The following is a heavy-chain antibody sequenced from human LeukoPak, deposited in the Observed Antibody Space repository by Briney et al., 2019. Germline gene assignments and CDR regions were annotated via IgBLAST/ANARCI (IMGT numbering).Heavy chain of an antibody. CDR3: ARESGGAFDI. D-gene: IGHD3-16*01. V-gene: IGHV3-21*01. Sequence: PGRSLRLSCAASGFSFSSYTINWVRQAPGKGLEWVSSISSSSSYIYYADSVKGRFTISRDNAKNSLYLQMNSLRAEDTAVYYCARESGGAFDIWGQGTMVTVSS. CDR1: GFSFSSYT. J-gene: IGHJ3*02. CDR2: ISSSSSYI.